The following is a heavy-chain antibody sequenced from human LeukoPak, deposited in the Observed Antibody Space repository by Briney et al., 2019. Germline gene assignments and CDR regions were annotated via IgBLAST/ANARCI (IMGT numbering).Heavy chain of an antibody. CDR3: ARGQSGMYWYFDL. D-gene: IGHD1-26*01. CDR1: GFTFSSYE. CDR2: ISSSGSTT. Sequence: GGSLRLSCAASGFTFSSYEMNWVRQAPGKGLQWVSYISSSGSTTYYADSVKGRFTSSRDNAMISLYLQMNSLRAEDTAVYYCARGQSGMYWYFDLWGRGTLVTVSS. J-gene: IGHJ2*01. V-gene: IGHV3-48*03.